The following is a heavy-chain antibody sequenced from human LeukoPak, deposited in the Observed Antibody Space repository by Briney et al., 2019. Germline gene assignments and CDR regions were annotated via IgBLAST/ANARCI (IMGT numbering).Heavy chain of an antibody. D-gene: IGHD4-17*01. V-gene: IGHV4-34*01. CDR1: GGSFSGYY. Sequence: TSGTLSLTCAVYGGSFSGYYWSWIRQPPGKGLEWIGEINHSGSTNYNPSLKSRVTISVDTSKNQFSLKLSSVTAADTAVYYCARFTTHIWFDPWGQGTLVTVSS. CDR2: INHSGST. J-gene: IGHJ5*02. CDR3: ARFTTHIWFDP.